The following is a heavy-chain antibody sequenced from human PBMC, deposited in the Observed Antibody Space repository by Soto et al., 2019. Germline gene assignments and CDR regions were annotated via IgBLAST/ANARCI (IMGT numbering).Heavy chain of an antibody. Sequence: SETLSLTCTVSGGSMSSHYWTWLRQPPGKGLEWIGYISYSGSSYYNPSLKSRVTISADTSRNQFSLRLTSVIAAATAVYFCATGDPDASVGFWRQRTLVAVSS. V-gene: IGHV4-59*11. CDR1: GGSMSSHY. CDR3: ATGDPDASVGF. D-gene: IGHD3-16*01. J-gene: IGHJ4*02. CDR2: ISYSGSS.